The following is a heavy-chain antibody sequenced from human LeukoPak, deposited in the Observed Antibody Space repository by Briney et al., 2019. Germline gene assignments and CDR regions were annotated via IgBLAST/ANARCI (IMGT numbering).Heavy chain of an antibody. D-gene: IGHD2-2*03. V-gene: IGHV3-21*01. CDR1: GLTFDTFA. CDR3: ASLDIVVVPAAPPQKFDP. CDR2: IGSSSSYI. Sequence: GGSLRLSCAASGLTFDTFAMSWVRQAPGKGLEWVSSIGSSSSYIYYADSVKGRFTISRDNAKNSLYLQMNSLRAEDTAVYYCASLDIVVVPAAPPQKFDPWGQGTLVTVSS. J-gene: IGHJ5*02.